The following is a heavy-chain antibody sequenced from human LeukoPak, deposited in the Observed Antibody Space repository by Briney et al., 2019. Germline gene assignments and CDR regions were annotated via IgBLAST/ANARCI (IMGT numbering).Heavy chain of an antibody. V-gene: IGHV4-39*01. CDR2: IYYSGST. CDR3: ASPTVTTYLIDY. D-gene: IGHD4-17*01. CDR1: GGSISSSSYY. J-gene: IGHJ4*02. Sequence: SETLSLTCTVSGGSISSSSYYWGWIRQPPGEGLEWIGSIYYSGSTYYNPSLKSRVTTSVDTSKNQFSLKLSSVTAADTAVYYCASPTVTTYLIDYWGQGTLVTVSS.